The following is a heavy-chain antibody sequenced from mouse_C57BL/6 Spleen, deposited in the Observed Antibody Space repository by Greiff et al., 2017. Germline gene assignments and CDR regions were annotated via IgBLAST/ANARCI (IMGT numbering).Heavy chain of an antibody. CDR3: ARSNYSAMDY. CDR1: GYTFTSYW. CDR2: IDPSASYT. V-gene: IGHV1-50*01. J-gene: IGHJ4*01. Sequence: QVQLQQPGAELVKPGASVTLSCKASGYTFTSYWMPWVKQRPGQGLEWIGEIDPSASYTNYNQKFKGKATLTVDTSSSTAYMQLSSLTSEDSAVYYCARSNYSAMDYGGQGTSVTVSS. D-gene: IGHD2-5*01.